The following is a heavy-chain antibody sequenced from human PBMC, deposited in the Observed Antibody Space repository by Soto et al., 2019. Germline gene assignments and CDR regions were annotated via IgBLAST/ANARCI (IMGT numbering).Heavy chain of an antibody. J-gene: IGHJ5*02. Sequence: GSLRLSCAASGFTFSSYAMSWVRQAPVKGLEWVSIISASGGSTNYADSVKGRFTISRDNSKNTVFLQMNTLRAEDTAVYYCLKVSRAPPPPMPPPNNWFDPWGQGTLVTVSS. CDR3: LKVSRAPPPPMPPPNNWFDP. D-gene: IGHD2-2*01. CDR1: GFTFSSYA. CDR2: ISASGGST. V-gene: IGHV3-23*01.